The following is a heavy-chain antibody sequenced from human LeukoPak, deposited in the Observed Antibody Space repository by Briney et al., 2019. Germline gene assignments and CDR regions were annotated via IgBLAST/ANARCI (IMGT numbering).Heavy chain of an antibody. J-gene: IGHJ4*02. CDR2: LYSCCST. V-gene: IGHV3-66*02. CDR1: GFTVSSNY. D-gene: IGHD5-24*01. CDR3: ARGDGYNGHFDY. Sequence: PGGSLRLSCAASGFTVSSNYMSWVRQAPGKGLEWVSVLYSCCSTDYADFVKGRFTISRDNSKNTLYLQMNSLRAEDPAVYYCARGDGYNGHFDYWGQGTRVTVSS.